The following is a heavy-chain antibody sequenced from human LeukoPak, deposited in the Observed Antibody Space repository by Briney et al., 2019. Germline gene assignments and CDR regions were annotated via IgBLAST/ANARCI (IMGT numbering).Heavy chain of an antibody. CDR3: ARENDDYRGKEAVDY. CDR1: GGSSRSGDYF. Sequence: SQTLSLTCAVSGGSSRSGDYFWSWIRQPPGKGLEWIGHIHYSGNTYYNPSLKSRVSISVDTSKNQFFLKLSSVTAADTAVYYCARENDDYRGKEAVDYWGQGTLVTVSS. D-gene: IGHD4-23*01. CDR2: IHYSGNT. V-gene: IGHV4-30-4*01. J-gene: IGHJ4*02.